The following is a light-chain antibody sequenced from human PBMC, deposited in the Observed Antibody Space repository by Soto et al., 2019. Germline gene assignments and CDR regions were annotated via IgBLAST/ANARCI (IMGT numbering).Light chain of an antibody. CDR2: EIN. Sequence: QSVLAQPACASGSPGQSVTISCTGTSSDVGAYDYVSWYQQHPGKAPKLMIYEINKRPSGVPDRFSGSKSGNTASLTVSGLQAEDEADYYCSSFAGSNNFPYVFGTGTKVTVL. V-gene: IGLV2-8*01. J-gene: IGLJ1*01. CDR1: SSDVGAYDY. CDR3: SSFAGSNNFPYV.